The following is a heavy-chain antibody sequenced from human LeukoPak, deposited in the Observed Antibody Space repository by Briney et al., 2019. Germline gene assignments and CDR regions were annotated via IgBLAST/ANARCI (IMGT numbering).Heavy chain of an antibody. CDR3: AKEKKCYYDSSGYPFDY. D-gene: IGHD3-22*01. V-gene: IGHV3-23*01. J-gene: IGHJ4*02. Sequence: GGSLRLSCAASGFTFSSYAMSWVRQAPGKGLEWVSAISGSGGSTYYADSVKGRFTISRDNSKNTLYLQMNSLRAEDTAVYYCAKEKKCYYDSSGYPFDYWGQGTLVTVSS. CDR1: GFTFSSYA. CDR2: ISGSGGST.